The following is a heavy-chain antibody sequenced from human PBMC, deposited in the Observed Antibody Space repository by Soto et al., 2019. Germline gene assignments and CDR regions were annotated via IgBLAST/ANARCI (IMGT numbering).Heavy chain of an antibody. Sequence: GESLKISCKGSGYSFTSYWIGWVRQMPGKGLEWMGIIYPGDSDTRYSPSFQGQVTISADKPISTAYLQWSSLKASDTAMYYCARATYYYDSSGYYYYYGMDVWGQGTTVTVSS. CDR3: ARATYYYDSSGYYYYYGMDV. CDR1: GYSFTSYW. CDR2: IYPGDSDT. V-gene: IGHV5-51*01. J-gene: IGHJ6*02. D-gene: IGHD3-22*01.